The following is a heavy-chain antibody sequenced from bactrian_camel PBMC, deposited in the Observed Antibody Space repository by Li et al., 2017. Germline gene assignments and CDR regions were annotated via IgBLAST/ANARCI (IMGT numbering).Heavy chain of an antibody. J-gene: IGHJ4*01. Sequence: HVQLVESGGGLVQPGGSLRLSCAASGVTFSNYYIAWVRQAPGKGLEWVSGILGDGTKTYYSDPVKGRFTISRDNSKNTVYLQMNNLKAEDTALYYCCARGGGSCRWWGQGTQVTVS. D-gene: IGHD6*01. V-gene: IGHV3-2*01. CDR1: GVTFSNYY. CDR3: CARGGGSCRW. CDR2: ILGDGTKT.